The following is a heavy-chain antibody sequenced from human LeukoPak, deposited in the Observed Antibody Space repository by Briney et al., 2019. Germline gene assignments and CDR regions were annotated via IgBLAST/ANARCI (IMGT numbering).Heavy chain of an antibody. J-gene: IGHJ5*02. CDR1: GFTFSSYA. V-gene: IGHV3-23*01. CDR2: ISGSGGST. Sequence: PGGSLRLSCAASGFTFSSYAMSWVRQAPGKGLEWVSAISGSGGSTYYADSVKGRFTISRDNSKNTLYLQMNSLRAEDTAVYYCAKDLGYSSSWYRLGWFDPWGQGTLVTVSS. D-gene: IGHD6-13*01. CDR3: AKDLGYSSSWYRLGWFDP.